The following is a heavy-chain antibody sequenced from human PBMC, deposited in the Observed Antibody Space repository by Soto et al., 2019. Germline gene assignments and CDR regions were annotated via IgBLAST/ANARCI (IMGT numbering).Heavy chain of an antibody. J-gene: IGHJ6*02. V-gene: IGHV1-3*01. CDR3: ARDPSTYYYYGMDV. Sequence: ASVKVSCKASGYTFTSYAMHWVRQAPAQRLAWMGWINAGNGNTKYSQKFQGRVTITRDTYASTAYMELSSLRSEDTAVYYCARDPSTYYYYGMDVWGQGTTVTVSS. CDR2: INAGNGNT. CDR1: GYTFTSYA.